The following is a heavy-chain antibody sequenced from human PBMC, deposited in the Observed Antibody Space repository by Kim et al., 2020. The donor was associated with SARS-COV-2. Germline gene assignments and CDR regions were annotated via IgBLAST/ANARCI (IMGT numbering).Heavy chain of an antibody. CDR2: IYSSGNT. J-gene: IGHJ4*02. D-gene: IGHD2-15*01. V-gene: IGHV4-4*08. Sequence: SETLSLTCKVSGGSINNYYWNWIRQSPGKGLEWIGYIYSSGNTNYNPSLERRVTITVDTSRNQFSLSLTSVTAADTAVYYCARSFCSGGSCYYNRPFDYWRLGTPVTVSP. CDR3: ARSFCSGGSCYYNRPFDY. CDR1: GGSINNYY.